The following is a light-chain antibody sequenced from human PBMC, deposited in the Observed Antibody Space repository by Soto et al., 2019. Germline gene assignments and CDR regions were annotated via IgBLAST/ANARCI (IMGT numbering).Light chain of an antibody. J-gene: IGLJ1*01. CDR1: SSDVGGYNY. Sequence: QSVLTHPASVSGSPGQSITISCSGTSSDVGGYNYVFWYQHHPGKAPKLMIYDVSNRPSGVSNRFSGSKSGNTASLTISGLQAEDEADYYCSSYTRSSTYVFGTGTKVTVL. CDR2: DVS. V-gene: IGLV2-14*03. CDR3: SSYTRSSTYV.